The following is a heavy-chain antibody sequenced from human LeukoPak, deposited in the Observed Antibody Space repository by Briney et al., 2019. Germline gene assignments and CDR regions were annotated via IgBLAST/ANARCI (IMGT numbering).Heavy chain of an antibody. V-gene: IGHV3-30*18. J-gene: IGHJ4*02. Sequence: GSLRLSCAASGFTFSSYGMHWVRQAPGKGLEWVAVISYDGSNKYYADSVKGRFTISRDNSKNTLYLQMNSLRAEDTAVYYCAKEEGPLTGVFDYWGQGTLVTVSS. CDR2: ISYDGSNK. D-gene: IGHD7-27*01. CDR1: GFTFSSYG. CDR3: AKEEGPLTGVFDY.